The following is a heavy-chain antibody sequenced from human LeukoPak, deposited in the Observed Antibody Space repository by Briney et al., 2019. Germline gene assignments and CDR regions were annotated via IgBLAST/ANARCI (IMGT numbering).Heavy chain of an antibody. V-gene: IGHV3-66*01. Sequence: GGSLRLSCAASGFTVSSNSMSLVRQAPGKGLEWVSVIYSGASTYYADSVQGRFTISRDNSKNTLFLEMNSLRAEDTAIYYCATSSTVRGVDYWGQGTLVTVSS. CDR2: IYSGAST. J-gene: IGHJ4*02. CDR1: GFTVSSNS. D-gene: IGHD3-10*01. CDR3: ATSSTVRGVDY.